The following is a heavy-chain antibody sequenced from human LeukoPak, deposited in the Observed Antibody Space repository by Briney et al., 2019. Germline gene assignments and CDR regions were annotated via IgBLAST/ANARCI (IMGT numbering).Heavy chain of an antibody. D-gene: IGHD3-22*01. V-gene: IGHV1-18*01. CDR3: AREYYYDSSGYTVDY. J-gene: IGHJ4*02. CDR2: ISAYNGNT. CDR1: GYTFTSYG. Sequence: ASVKVSCKASGYTFTSYGISWVRQAPGQGLEWMGWISAYNGNTNYAQKLQGRVTMTTDTSTSTAYMELRSLRSDDTAVYHCAREYYYDSSGYTVDYWGQGTLVTVSS.